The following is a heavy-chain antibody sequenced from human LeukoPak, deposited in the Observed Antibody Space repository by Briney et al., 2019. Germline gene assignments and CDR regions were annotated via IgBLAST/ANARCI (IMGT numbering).Heavy chain of an antibody. J-gene: IGHJ6*03. V-gene: IGHV3-30*03. Sequence: GGSLRLSCAASGFTFSSYGMHWVRQAPGKGLEWVAVISYDGSNKYYADSVKGRFTISRDNSKNTLYLQMNSLRAEDTAVYYCASTSSGWLSYYYYYMDVWGKGTTVTVSS. D-gene: IGHD6-19*01. CDR3: ASTSSGWLSYYYYYMDV. CDR1: GFTFSSYG. CDR2: ISYDGSNK.